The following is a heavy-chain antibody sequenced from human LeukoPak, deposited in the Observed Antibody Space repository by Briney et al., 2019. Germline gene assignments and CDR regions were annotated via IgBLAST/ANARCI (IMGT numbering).Heavy chain of an antibody. CDR3: ASPRGQLVRRAFDI. Sequence: SETLSLTCAVYGGSFSGYYWSWIRQPPGKGLEWIGEINHSGSTNYNPSLKSRVTISVDTSKNQFPLKLISVTAADTAVYYCASPRGQLVRRAFDIWGQGTMVTVSS. CDR2: INHSGST. V-gene: IGHV4-34*01. D-gene: IGHD6-6*01. CDR1: GGSFSGYY. J-gene: IGHJ3*02.